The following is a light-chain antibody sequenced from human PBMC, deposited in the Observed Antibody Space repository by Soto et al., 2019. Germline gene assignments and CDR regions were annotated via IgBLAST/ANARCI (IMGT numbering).Light chain of an antibody. V-gene: IGKV3-11*01. J-gene: IGKJ4*01. CDR1: QSVTNS. CDR2: DAS. Sequence: EIVLTQSPGTLSLSPGERATLSCRASQSVTNSLAWYQQKPGQAPRLLVYDASNRATGIPTRFSGSGSGTDFTLTISNLEPEDFAVYYCQQHISWPLTFGGGTKADI. CDR3: QQHISWPLT.